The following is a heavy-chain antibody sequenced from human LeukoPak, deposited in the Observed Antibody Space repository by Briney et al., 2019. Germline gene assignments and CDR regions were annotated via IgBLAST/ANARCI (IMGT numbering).Heavy chain of an antibody. D-gene: IGHD3-9*01. Sequence: PGGSLRLSCAASGFTFSSYAMSWVRQAPGKGLEWVSAISGSGGSTYYADSVKGRFTISRDNSKNTLYLQMNSLRAEDTAVYYCAKAPLRYFVCPIDYWGQGTLVTVSS. J-gene: IGHJ4*02. CDR2: ISGSGGST. CDR1: GFTFSSYA. V-gene: IGHV3-23*01. CDR3: AKAPLRYFVCPIDY.